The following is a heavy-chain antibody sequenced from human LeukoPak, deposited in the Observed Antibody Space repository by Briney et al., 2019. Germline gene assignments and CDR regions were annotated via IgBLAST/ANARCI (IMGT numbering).Heavy chain of an antibody. CDR2: ISYDGSNQ. D-gene: IGHD2-21*01. Sequence: GGSLRLSCAASGFTFSTYGMHWVRRAPGKGLEWVAIISYDGSNQYYADSVKGRFTISRDNSKNTLYLQMNSLRAEDTAVYFCAKSPLVIEGYYFDYWGQGTLVTVSS. J-gene: IGHJ4*02. CDR3: AKSPLVIEGYYFDY. CDR1: GFTFSTYG. V-gene: IGHV3-30*18.